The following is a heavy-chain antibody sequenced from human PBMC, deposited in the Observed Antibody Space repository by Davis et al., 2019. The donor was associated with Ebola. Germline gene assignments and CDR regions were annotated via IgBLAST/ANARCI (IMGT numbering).Heavy chain of an antibody. Sequence: GESLKISCAASGFTFSSYAMSWVRQAPGKGLEWVSAISGSGGSTYYADSVKGRFTISRDNSKNTLYLQMNSLRAEDTAVYYCAKHRGQQPRGFGMDVWGQGTTVTVSS. D-gene: IGHD6-13*01. V-gene: IGHV3-23*01. CDR1: GFTFSSYA. J-gene: IGHJ6*02. CDR3: AKHRGQQPRGFGMDV. CDR2: ISGSGGST.